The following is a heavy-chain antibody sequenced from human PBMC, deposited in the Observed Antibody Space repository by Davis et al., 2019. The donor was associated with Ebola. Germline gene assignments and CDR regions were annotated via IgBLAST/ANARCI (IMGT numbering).Heavy chain of an antibody. Sequence: SETLSLTCAVSGGFVSSGGYSWSWIRQPPGKGLEWIGYYYYTGSTYYNPSLKSRVTISVDRSKNQFSLKLSSVTAADTAVYYCARVVLGYCTNGVCYTGYYFDYWGQGTLVTVSS. J-gene: IGHJ4*02. CDR1: GGFVSSGGYS. CDR3: ARVVLGYCTNGVCYTGYYFDY. D-gene: IGHD2-8*01. V-gene: IGHV4-61*08. CDR2: YYYTGST.